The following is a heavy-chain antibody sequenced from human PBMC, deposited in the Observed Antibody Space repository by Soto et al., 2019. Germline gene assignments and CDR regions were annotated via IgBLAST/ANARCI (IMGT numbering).Heavy chain of an antibody. D-gene: IGHD3-9*01. V-gene: IGHV4-4*02. CDR1: GVTVSSNY. J-gene: IGHJ4*02. CDR3: ARGSVLRYFDWSY. Sequence: GSLRLSCAASGVTVSSNYMSWVRQAPGKGLEWIGETYHVGIPSYNPSLKGRVSISVDKSNNQFSLKLSSVTAADTAVYYCARGSVLRYFDWSYWGQGTLVTVSS. CDR2: TYHVGIP.